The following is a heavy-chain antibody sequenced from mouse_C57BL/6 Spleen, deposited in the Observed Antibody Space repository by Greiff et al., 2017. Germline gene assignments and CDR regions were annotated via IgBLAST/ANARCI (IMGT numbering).Heavy chain of an antibody. CDR3: TKWDYYGSLDY. V-gene: IGHV1-15*01. Sequence: LVESGAELVRPGASVTLSCKASGYTFTDYEMHWVKQTPVHGLEWIGAIDPETGGTAYNQKFKGKAILTADKSSSTAYMALRSLTSEDSAVYYCTKWDYYGSLDYWGQGTTLTVSS. J-gene: IGHJ2*01. CDR1: GYTFTDYE. D-gene: IGHD1-1*01. CDR2: IDPETGGT.